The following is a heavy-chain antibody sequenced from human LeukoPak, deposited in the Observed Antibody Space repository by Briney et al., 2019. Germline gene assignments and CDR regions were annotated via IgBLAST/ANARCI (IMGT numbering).Heavy chain of an antibody. Sequence: SETLSLTCTVSGASTDRRVSTNSYYWSWIRQFPGKGLEWIGNIYNIGSVTYKPSLRSRVTMSIDMSKKQLSLGLTSVTAADTAVYFCATNSSGSALDYWGQGILVTVSS. CDR3: ATNSSGSALDY. CDR2: IYNIGSV. J-gene: IGHJ4*02. V-gene: IGHV4-61*05. CDR1: GASTDRRVSTNSYY. D-gene: IGHD3-22*01.